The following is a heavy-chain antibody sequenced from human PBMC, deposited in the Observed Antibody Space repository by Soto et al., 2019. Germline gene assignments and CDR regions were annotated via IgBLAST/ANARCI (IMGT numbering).Heavy chain of an antibody. CDR1: GFTFSSYS. J-gene: IGHJ6*03. CDR2: ISSSSSTI. V-gene: IGHV3-48*01. D-gene: IGHD6-19*01. CDR3: ACHPPEISSGWYFDGYYQYYMDV. Sequence: PGGSLRLSCAASGFTFSSYSMNWVRQAPGKGLEWVSYISSSSSTIYYADSVKGRFTISRDNAKNSLYLQMNSLRAEDTAVYYCACHPPEISSGWYFDGYYQYYMDVWGKGSTVTVSS.